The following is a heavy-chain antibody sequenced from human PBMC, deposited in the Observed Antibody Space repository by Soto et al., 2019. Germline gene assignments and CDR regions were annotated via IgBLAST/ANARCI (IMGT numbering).Heavy chain of an antibody. Sequence: QVQLVESGGGVVQPERSLRLSCAASGFTFSSYGMHWVRQAPGKGLEWVAVISYDGSNKYYADSVKGRFTISRDNSKNTLYLQMNSLRAEDTAVYYCAKDCDNIAVAADYWGQGTLVTVSS. V-gene: IGHV3-30*18. CDR3: AKDCDNIAVAADY. CDR1: GFTFSSYG. D-gene: IGHD6-19*01. CDR2: ISYDGSNK. J-gene: IGHJ4*02.